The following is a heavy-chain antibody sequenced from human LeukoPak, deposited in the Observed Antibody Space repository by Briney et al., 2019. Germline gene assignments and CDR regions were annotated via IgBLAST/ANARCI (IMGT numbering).Heavy chain of an antibody. CDR2: INPNRGAT. D-gene: IGHD3-10*01. Sequence: ASVKVSCTASGYTFTVYYMHWVRQAPGQGLEWMGWINPNRGATIFAHKFQGRVTMTTDTSISTAYMELSRLRSDDTAVYYCARDTGSPYYFDYWGQGTLVTVSS. V-gene: IGHV1-2*07. CDR3: ARDTGSPYYFDY. J-gene: IGHJ4*02. CDR1: GYTFTVYY.